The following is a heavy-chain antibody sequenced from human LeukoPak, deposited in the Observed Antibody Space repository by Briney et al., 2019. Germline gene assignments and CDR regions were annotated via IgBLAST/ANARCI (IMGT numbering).Heavy chain of an antibody. CDR3: ARDPLYRYGSGSYVNY. V-gene: IGHV3-11*01. Sequence: GGSLRLSCAASGFAFSGYWMSWVRQAPGKGLELVSYISNSGSTIYNADSVKGRFTISRDNAKNSLYLQMNSLKAEDTAVYYCARDPLYRYGSGSYVNYWGQGTLVTVSS. D-gene: IGHD3-10*01. CDR2: ISNSGSTI. J-gene: IGHJ4*02. CDR1: GFAFSGYW.